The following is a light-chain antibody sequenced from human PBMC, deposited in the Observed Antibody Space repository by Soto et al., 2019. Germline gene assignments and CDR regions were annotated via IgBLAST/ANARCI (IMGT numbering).Light chain of an antibody. CDR1: SSDIGAYDY. CDR3: YSYPNTSTHV. J-gene: IGLJ1*01. CDR2: EVN. Sequence: QSLRAQPASLSGSPGQSITISCTVTSSDIGAYDYVSWFQQHPGKAPKLMIFEVNNRPSGVSNRFSGSKSGNTAYLTISRLQVEDEAEYFCYSYPNTSTHVFGTGATVTDL. V-gene: IGLV2-14*01.